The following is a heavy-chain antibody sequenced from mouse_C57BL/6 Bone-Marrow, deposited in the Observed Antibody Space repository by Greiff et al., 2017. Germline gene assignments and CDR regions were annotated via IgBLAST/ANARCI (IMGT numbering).Heavy chain of an antibody. V-gene: IGHV1-69*01. CDR2: IDPSDSYT. J-gene: IGHJ4*01. CDR3: ESIRSGGYGDYAMDY. CDR1: GYTFTSYW. D-gene: IGHD2-2*01. Sequence: QVQLQQPGAELVMPGASVKLSCKASGYTFTSYWMHWVKQRPGQGLEWIGEIDPSDSYTDYNQKFKGKSTLTVDKSSSTAYMQLSSLTSEDSAVXYGESIRSGGYGDYAMDYWGQGTSVTVSS.